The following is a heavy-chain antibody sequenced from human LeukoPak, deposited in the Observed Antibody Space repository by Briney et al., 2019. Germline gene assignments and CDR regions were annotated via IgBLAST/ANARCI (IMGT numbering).Heavy chain of an antibody. CDR2: IYPGDSDT. J-gene: IGHJ4*02. D-gene: IGHD3-3*01. V-gene: IGHV5-51*01. Sequence: GESLKISCKGSGYSFTSYWIGWVRQMPGKGLEWMGIIYPGDSDTRYSPSFQGQVTISADKSISTAYLQWSSLKASDTAMYYCARSHTYYDFWSGLTYYFDYWGQGTLVTVSS. CDR1: GYSFTSYW. CDR3: ARSHTYYDFWSGLTYYFDY.